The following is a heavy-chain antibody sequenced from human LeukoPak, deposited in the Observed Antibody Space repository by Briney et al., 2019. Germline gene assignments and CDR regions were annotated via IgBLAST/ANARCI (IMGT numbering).Heavy chain of an antibody. CDR2: INHSGST. CDR1: GGSFSGYY. J-gene: IGHJ4*02. D-gene: IGHD3-10*01. V-gene: IGHV4-34*01. CDR3: ARAGRWGGYFDY. Sequence: SETLSLTCAVYGGSFSGYYWSWLRQPPGKGLEWIGEINHSGSTNYNPSLKSRVTISVDTSKNQFSLKLSSVTAADTAVYYCARAGRWGGYFDYWGQGTLVTVSS.